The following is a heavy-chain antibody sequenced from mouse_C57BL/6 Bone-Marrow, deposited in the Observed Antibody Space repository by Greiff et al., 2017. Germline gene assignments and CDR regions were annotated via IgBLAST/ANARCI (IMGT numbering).Heavy chain of an antibody. CDR3: ARMGFAWFAY. J-gene: IGHJ3*01. CDR1: GYTFTSYW. D-gene: IGHD3-1*01. CDR2: IHPNSGST. V-gene: IGHV1-64*01. Sequence: QVQLQQPGAELVKPGASVKLSCQASGYTFTSYWMHWVKQRPGQGLEWIGMIHPNSGSTNYNEKFKSKATLTVDKSSSTAYMQLSSLTSEDSAVYYCARMGFAWFAYWGQGTLVTVSA.